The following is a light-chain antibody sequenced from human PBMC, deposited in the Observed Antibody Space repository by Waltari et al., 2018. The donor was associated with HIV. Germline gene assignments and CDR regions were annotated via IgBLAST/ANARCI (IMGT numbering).Light chain of an antibody. J-gene: IGLJ3*02. V-gene: IGLV2-23*02. CDR2: DDL. Sequence: QSALTQPASVSESLGQSITISCTGGGSDVGNFNFVSWYQQRPGKAPRLMIYDDLKRPSGVATRFSASKSGNTASLTISGRQVDDEADYYCCSYGGDNTFVFGGGTTVTVL. CDR1: GSDVGNFNF. CDR3: CSYGGDNTFV.